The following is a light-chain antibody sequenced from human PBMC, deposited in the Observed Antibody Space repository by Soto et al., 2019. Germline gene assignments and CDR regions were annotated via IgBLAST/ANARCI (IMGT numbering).Light chain of an antibody. CDR3: QQRSNWPST. V-gene: IGKV3-11*01. CDR1: QSVSSY. Sequence: EIVLTQSPATLSLSPGDRATLSCRASQSVSSYLAWYQQKPSQAPRLLIYDASNRATGIPARFSGSGSGTDFTLTITSLEPEDFAVYYCQQRSNWPSTFGGGTK. J-gene: IGKJ4*01. CDR2: DAS.